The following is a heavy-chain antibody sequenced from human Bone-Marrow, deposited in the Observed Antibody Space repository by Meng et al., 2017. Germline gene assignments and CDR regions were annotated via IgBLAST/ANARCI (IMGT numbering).Heavy chain of an antibody. D-gene: IGHD6-19*01. J-gene: IGHJ4*02. Sequence: EVQMVESGGGLVQPGGSLRLSCVASGFTISTYWLHWVRQAPGKGLVWVSRTSRDGSDTVYADSVKGRFTMSRDNAKNSVYLQMSGLRAEDTAVYYCARDASGWSRDYWGQGTLVTVSS. CDR3: ARDASGWSRDY. CDR2: TSRDGSDT. CDR1: GFTISTYW. V-gene: IGHV3-74*01.